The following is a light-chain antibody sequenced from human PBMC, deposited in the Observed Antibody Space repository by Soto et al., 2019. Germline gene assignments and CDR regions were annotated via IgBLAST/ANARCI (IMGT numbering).Light chain of an antibody. V-gene: IGLV1-44*01. Sequence: QSALTQPPSASGTPGQRVSISCSGSSSNIGSGGATVTWYQQLPGTAPTLVIFSNNQRPSGVPDRFSGSKSGTSAALAISGLQSEDEAAYCCATWDDGLSGWLFGGGTKLTVL. J-gene: IGLJ3*02. CDR3: ATWDDGLSGWL. CDR2: SNN. CDR1: SSNIGSGGAT.